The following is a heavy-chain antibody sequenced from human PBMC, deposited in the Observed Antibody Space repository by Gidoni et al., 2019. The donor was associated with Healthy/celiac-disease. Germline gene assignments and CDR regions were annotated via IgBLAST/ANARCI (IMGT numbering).Heavy chain of an antibody. J-gene: IGHJ6*03. V-gene: IGHV4-59*01. Sequence: QVQLQQSGPGLVKPSETLSLTCTVSGGSISSYYWSWIRQPPGKGLEWIGYIYYSGSTNYNPSIKSRVTISVDTSKNQFSLKLSSVTAADAAVYYCARGVLGQLAQYYYYYYMDVWGKGTTVTVSS. CDR1: GGSISSYY. CDR3: ARGVLGQLAQYYYYYYMDV. CDR2: IYYSGST. D-gene: IGHD6-6*01.